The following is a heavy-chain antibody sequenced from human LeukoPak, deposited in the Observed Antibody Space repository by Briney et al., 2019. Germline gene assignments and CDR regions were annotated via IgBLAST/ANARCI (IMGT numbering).Heavy chain of an antibody. CDR3: ARDNSSGYYYYYGMDV. CDR2: IIPIFGTA. CDR1: GGTFSSYA. D-gene: IGHD6-19*01. V-gene: IGHV1-69*13. Sequence: SVKVSCKASGGTFSSYAISWVRQAPGQGLEWMGGIIPIFGTANYAQKFQGRVTITADESTSTAYMELSSLRSEDTAVYYCARDNSSGYYYYYGMDVWGQGTTVAVSS. J-gene: IGHJ6*02.